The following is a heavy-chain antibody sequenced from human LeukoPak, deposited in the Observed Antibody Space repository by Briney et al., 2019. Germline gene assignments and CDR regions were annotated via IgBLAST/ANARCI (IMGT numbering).Heavy chain of an antibody. CDR2: ISGSGGST. CDR3: AKDLGDYGSGSYLRFYYYYYGMDV. D-gene: IGHD3-10*01. Sequence: HPGGSLRLSCAASGFTFSSYAMSWVRQAPGKGLEWVSAISGSGGSTYYADSVKGRFTISRDNSKNTLYLQMNSLRAEDTAVYYCAKDLGDYGSGSYLRFYYYYYGMDVWGQGTTVTVSS. CDR1: GFTFSSYA. V-gene: IGHV3-23*01. J-gene: IGHJ6*02.